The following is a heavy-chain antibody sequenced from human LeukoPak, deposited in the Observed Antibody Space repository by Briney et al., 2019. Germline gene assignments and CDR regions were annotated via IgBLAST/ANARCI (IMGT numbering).Heavy chain of an antibody. D-gene: IGHD3-3*01. CDR3: ARAASDFGVVILFDY. V-gene: IGHV4-61*02. CDR1: GGSISSGSYY. Sequence: SQTLSLTCTVSGGSISSGSYYWSWFRQPAGKGLEWIGRIYTSGSTNYNPSLKSRVTISVDTSKNQFSLKLSSVTAADTAVYYCARAASDFGVVILFDYWGQGTLVTVSS. CDR2: IYTSGST. J-gene: IGHJ4*02.